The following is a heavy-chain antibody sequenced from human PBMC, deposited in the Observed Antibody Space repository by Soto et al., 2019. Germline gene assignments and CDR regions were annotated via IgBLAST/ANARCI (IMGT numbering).Heavy chain of an antibody. CDR2: IYYSGST. Sequence: SETMSLTCTVSGGSISSGYDYWSWIRQPPGKGLEWIGYIYYSGSTYYNPSLKSRVTISVDTSKNQFSLKLSSVTAADTAVYYCARALTRWNGMDVWGQGTTVTV. CDR1: GGSISSGYDY. D-gene: IGHD2-15*01. CDR3: ARALTRWNGMDV. J-gene: IGHJ6*02. V-gene: IGHV4-30-4*01.